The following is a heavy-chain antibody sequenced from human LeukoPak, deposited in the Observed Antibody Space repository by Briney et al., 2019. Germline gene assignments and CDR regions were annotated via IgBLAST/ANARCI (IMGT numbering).Heavy chain of an antibody. Sequence: SETLSLTCTVSGGSISSSSYYWGWIRQPPGKGLEWIGSIYYSGSTYYNPSLKSRVTISVDTSKNQFSLKLSSVTAADTAVYYCARGLTYYYGSSGYSYPDRFDYWGQGTLVTVSS. J-gene: IGHJ4*02. D-gene: IGHD3-22*01. V-gene: IGHV4-39*01. CDR1: GGSISSSSYY. CDR3: ARGLTYYYGSSGYSYPDRFDY. CDR2: IYYSGST.